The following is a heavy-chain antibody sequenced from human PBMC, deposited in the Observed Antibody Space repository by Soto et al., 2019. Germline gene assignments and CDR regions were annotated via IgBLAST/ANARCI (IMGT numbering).Heavy chain of an antibody. J-gene: IGHJ6*03. Sequence: QVQLVQSGAEVKKPGSSVRVSCKASGGTFSNYTLSWVRQAPGQGLEWMGRIIPIIGIVNYAQKFQGRVTITADKSTSTSYLELSSLRSEDTAIYYCARATFGVVMDYYYYMDVWGTGTTVTVSS. CDR1: GGTFSNYT. CDR2: IIPIIGIV. CDR3: ARATFGVVMDYYYYMDV. D-gene: IGHD3-3*01. V-gene: IGHV1-69*02.